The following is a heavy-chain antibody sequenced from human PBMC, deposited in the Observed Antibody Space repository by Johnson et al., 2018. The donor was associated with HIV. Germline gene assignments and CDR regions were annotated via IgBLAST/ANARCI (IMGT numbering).Heavy chain of an antibody. CDR1: GFTFSSYA. CDR2: ISGSGGST. CDR3: ARELGYCSGGSCHDAFDI. J-gene: IGHJ3*02. Sequence: VQLVESGGGLVQPGGSLRLSCAASGFTFSSYAMSWVRQAPGKGLEWVSAISGSGGSTYYADSVKGRFTISRDNSKNTLYLQMNSLRAEDTALYYCARELGYCSGGSCHDAFDIWGQGTMVTVSS. D-gene: IGHD2-15*01. V-gene: IGHV3-23*04.